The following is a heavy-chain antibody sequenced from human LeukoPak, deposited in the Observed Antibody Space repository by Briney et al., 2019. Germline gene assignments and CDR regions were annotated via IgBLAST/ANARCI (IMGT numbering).Heavy chain of an antibody. J-gene: IGHJ6*03. CDR2: IYYSGST. Sequence: SETPSLTCTVSGGSISSGGYYWSWIRQHPGKGLEWIGYIYYSGSTYYNPSLKSRVTISVDTSKNQFSLKLSSVTAADTAVYYCARERSWFGELQYYYYYMDVWGKGTTVTVSS. CDR3: ARERSWFGELQYYYYYMDV. V-gene: IGHV4-31*03. D-gene: IGHD3-10*01. CDR1: GGSISSGGYY.